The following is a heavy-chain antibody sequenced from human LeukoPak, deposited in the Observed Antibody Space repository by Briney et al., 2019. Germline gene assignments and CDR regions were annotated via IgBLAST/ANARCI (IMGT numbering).Heavy chain of an antibody. D-gene: IGHD1-26*01. CDR2: ISAYNGNT. J-gene: IGHJ4*02. CDR3: ARGHPSYGVGATLLDY. Sequence: ASVTVSFTASGYTFTSYGISWVRQAPGPGLEWMGWISAYNGNTNYAQKLQGRVTITTDTSTSTAYMELRSLRSDDTAVYYCARGHPSYGVGATLLDYWGQGTLVTVSS. V-gene: IGHV1-18*01. CDR1: GYTFTSYG.